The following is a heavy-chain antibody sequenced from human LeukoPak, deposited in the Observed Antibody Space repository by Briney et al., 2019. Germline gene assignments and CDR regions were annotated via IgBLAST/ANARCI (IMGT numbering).Heavy chain of an antibody. CDR1: GFTFDDYA. J-gene: IGHJ4*02. D-gene: IGHD6-19*01. CDR3: VKDIGSSGWYGDFDY. Sequence: GGSLRLSCAASGFTFDDYAMHWVRQAPGKGLEWVSGISWNSRSIGYADSVKGRFTISRDNAKKSLYLQMNSLRDEDTALYYCVKDIGSSGWYGDFDYWGQGTLVTVSS. CDR2: ISWNSRSI. V-gene: IGHV3-9*01.